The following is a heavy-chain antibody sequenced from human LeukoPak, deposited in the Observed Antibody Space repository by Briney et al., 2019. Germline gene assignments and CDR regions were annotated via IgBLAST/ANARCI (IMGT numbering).Heavy chain of an antibody. D-gene: IGHD7-27*01. Sequence: PGGSLRLSCAASGLTFSSHWMHWVRQAPGKGLEWVSSISSSSSYIYYADSVKGRFTISRDNAKNSLYLQMNSLRAEDTAVYYCARDRLTGRYFDYWGQGTLVTVSS. CDR2: ISSSSSYI. CDR3: ARDRLTGRYFDY. CDR1: GLTFSSHW. V-gene: IGHV3-21*01. J-gene: IGHJ4*02.